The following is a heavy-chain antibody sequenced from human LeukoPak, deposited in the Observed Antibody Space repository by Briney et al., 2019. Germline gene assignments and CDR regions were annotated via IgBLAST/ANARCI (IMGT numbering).Heavy chain of an antibody. CDR2: ISAYNGNT. J-gene: IGHJ4*02. Sequence: ASVKVSCKASGYTFTIYGISWVRQAPGQGLEWMGWISAYNGNTNYAQKLQGRVTMTTDTSTSTAYMELSSLRSEDTAVYYCARDPTEGTTSYYFDYWGQGTLVTVSS. V-gene: IGHV1-18*01. D-gene: IGHD1-7*01. CDR1: GYTFTIYG. CDR3: ARDPTEGTTSYYFDY.